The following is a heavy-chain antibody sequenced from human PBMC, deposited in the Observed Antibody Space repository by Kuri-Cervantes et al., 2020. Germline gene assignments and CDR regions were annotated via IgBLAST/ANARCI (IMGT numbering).Heavy chain of an antibody. D-gene: IGHD4-17*01. CDR1: GFTFSSYA. J-gene: IGHJ5*02. V-gene: IGHV3-30-3*01. CDR3: ARPYDGDYISNWFDP. Sequence: GESLKISCAASGFTFSSYAMHWVRQAPGKGLEWVAVISYDGNNKYYADSVKGRFTISRDNSKNTLSLQMNSLRAEDAAVYYCARPYDGDYISNWFDPWGRGTLVTVSS. CDR2: ISYDGNNK.